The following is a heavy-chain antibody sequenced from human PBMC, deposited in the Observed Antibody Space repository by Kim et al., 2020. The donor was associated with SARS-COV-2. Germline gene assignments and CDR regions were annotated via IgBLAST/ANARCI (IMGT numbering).Heavy chain of an antibody. V-gene: IGHV3-21*01. CDR1: GFNFGSYA. D-gene: IGHD3-22*01. Sequence: GGSLRLSCATSGFNFGSYAMNWVRQAPGKGLEWVSSITSRSSHIYYADSVKGRFTISRDNAKDSLFLQMNSLRAEDTALYYCARTGSLYNSSGYYSDYYAMDVGGQGTTVPVAS. J-gene: IGHJ6*02. CDR3: ARTGSLYNSSGYYSDYYAMDV. CDR2: ITSRSSHI.